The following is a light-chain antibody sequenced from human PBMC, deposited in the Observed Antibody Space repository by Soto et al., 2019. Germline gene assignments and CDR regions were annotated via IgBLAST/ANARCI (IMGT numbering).Light chain of an antibody. V-gene: IGKV3-20*01. CDR3: QQYGNPPPNS. CDR2: GAS. J-gene: IGKJ2*01. Sequence: EIVLTQSPGTLSLSPGERATLSCRASQSFSSSYLAWYQQKPGQAPSVLIYGASSSATGIPDRSSGSGSGTDFTLTISRLEPEDFAVYFCQQYGNPPPNSVGQRTKVEIK. CDR1: QSFSSSY.